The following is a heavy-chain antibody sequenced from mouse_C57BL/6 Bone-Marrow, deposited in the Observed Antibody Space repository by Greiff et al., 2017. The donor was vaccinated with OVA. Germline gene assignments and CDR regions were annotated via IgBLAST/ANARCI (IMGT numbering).Heavy chain of an antibody. J-gene: IGHJ1*03. D-gene: IGHD1-1*01. CDR2: ISNLAYSI. V-gene: IGHV5-15*01. CDR1: GFTFSDYG. CDR3: ARLGSTTVVARYFDV. Sequence: EVKVVESGGGLVQPGGSLKLSCAASGFTFSDYGMAWVRQAPRKGPEWVAFISNLAYSIYYADTVTGRFTISRENAKTTLYLEMSSLRSEDAAMYYCARLGSTTVVARYFDVWGTGTTVTVSS.